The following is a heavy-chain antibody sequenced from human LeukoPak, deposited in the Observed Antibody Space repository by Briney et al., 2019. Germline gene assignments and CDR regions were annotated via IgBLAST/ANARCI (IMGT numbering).Heavy chain of an antibody. D-gene: IGHD3-10*01. V-gene: IGHV4-31*03. CDR3: ARGGNRFGGFYFDY. CDR1: ADSISSGGHY. J-gene: IGHJ4*02. Sequence: SETLSLTCTVSADSISSGGHYWSWIRQHPGKGLESIGFMRHSGSTSHNPSLKGRVAISVDASKNQFSLRLSSVTAAVTAVYYCARGGNRFGGFYFDYWRQGSLVTVSS. CDR2: MRHSGST.